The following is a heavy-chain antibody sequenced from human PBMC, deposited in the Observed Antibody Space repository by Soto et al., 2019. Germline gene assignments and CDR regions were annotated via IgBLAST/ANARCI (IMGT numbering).Heavy chain of an antibody. CDR3: ARPRVDYGDYQGYGGYYYYGMDV. D-gene: IGHD4-17*01. Sequence: GESLKISCKGSGYSFTRYWIGWVRQMPWKGLEWMGIIYPGDSDTRYSPSFQGQVTISADKSISTAYLQWSSLKASDTAMYYCARPRVDYGDYQGYGGYYYYGMDVWGQGTTVTVSS. CDR2: IYPGDSDT. V-gene: IGHV5-51*01. CDR1: GYSFTRYW. J-gene: IGHJ6*02.